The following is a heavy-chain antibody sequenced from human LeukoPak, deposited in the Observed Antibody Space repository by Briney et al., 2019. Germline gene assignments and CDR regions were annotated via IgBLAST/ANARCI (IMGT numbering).Heavy chain of an antibody. V-gene: IGHV1-8*01. D-gene: IGHD2-2*01. CDR3: ARGQKGYCSSTSCYMLGV. J-gene: IGHJ6*02. Sequence: ASVKVSCKASGYTFTSYDINWVRQATGQGLEWMGWMNPNSGNTGYAQKFQGRATMTRNTSISTAYMELSSLRSEDTAVYYCARGQKGYCSSTSCYMLGVWGQGTTVTVSS. CDR2: MNPNSGNT. CDR1: GYTFTSYD.